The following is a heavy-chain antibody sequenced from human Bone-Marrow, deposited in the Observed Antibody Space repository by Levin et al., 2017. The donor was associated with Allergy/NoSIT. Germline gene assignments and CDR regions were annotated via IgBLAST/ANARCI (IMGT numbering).Heavy chain of an antibody. D-gene: IGHD3-22*01. V-gene: IGHV1-8*01. CDR3: AVPYYYDSSGYYLNWFDP. Sequence: ASVKVSCKASGYTFTSYDINWVRQATGQGLEWMGWMNPNSGNTGYAQKFQGRVTMTRNTSISTAYMELSSLRSEDTAVYYCAVPYYYDSSGYYLNWFDPWGQGTLVTVSS. CDR2: MNPNSGNT. J-gene: IGHJ5*02. CDR1: GYTFTSYD.